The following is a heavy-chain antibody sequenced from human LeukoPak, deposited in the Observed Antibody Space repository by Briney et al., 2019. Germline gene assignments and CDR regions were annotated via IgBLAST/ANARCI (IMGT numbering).Heavy chain of an antibody. D-gene: IGHD3-22*01. CDR3: ARGLFGSGYYYYFDY. J-gene: IGHJ4*02. CDR1: GFTFSSYG. V-gene: IGHV3-33*01. CDR2: IWYDGSNK. Sequence: GGSLRLSCAASGFTFSSYGMHWVRQAPGKRLEWVAVIWYDGSNKYYADSVKGRFTISRDNSKNTLYLQMNSLRAEDTAVYYCARGLFGSGYYYYFDYWGQGTLVTVSS.